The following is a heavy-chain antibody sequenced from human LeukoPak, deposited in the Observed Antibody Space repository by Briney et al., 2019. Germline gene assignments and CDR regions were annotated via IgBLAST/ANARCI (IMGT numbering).Heavy chain of an antibody. Sequence: ASVKVSCKASGYTFTNYYMQWVRQAPGQGLEWMGLINPSGGSTSYAQTFQGRVTMTWDTSTSTVYMELSSLRSEDTAVYYCARDPAYSSDTSGSDYWGQGTLVTVSS. D-gene: IGHD3-22*01. V-gene: IGHV1-46*01. CDR1: GYTFTNYY. CDR2: INPSGGST. J-gene: IGHJ4*02. CDR3: ARDPAYSSDTSGSDY.